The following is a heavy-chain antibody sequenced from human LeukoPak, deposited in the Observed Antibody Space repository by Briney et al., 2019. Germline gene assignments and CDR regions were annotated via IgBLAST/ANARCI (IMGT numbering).Heavy chain of an antibody. CDR3: GRDEPSYSCGYYKGWLDR. CDR2: INPSGGST. D-gene: IGHD6-19*01. CDR1: VYTFTIFY. V-gene: IGHV1-46*01. Sequence: ASVTVSFTSSVYTFTIFYMHWVRQAPGQGRGWLGLINPSGGSTSYAQKFQGRVTMTKDTSTTTVYMELSSLRSEDTAVYCCGRDEPSYSCGYYKGWLDRWGQGTLVTVSS. J-gene: IGHJ5*02.